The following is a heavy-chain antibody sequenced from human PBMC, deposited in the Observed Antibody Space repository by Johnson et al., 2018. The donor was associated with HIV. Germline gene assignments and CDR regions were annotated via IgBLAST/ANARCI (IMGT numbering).Heavy chain of an antibody. CDR2: ISSSGSTI. CDR1: GFIFDDYG. Sequence: QVQLVESGGGLVQPGGSLRLSCAASGFIFDDYGMSWVRQAPGKGLEWVSYISSSGSTIYYADSVKGRFTISRDNAKNSLYLQMNSLRAEDTAVYYCARDAPRYSFDIWGQGTMVTVSS. V-gene: IGHV3-11*04. CDR3: ARDAPRYSFDI. J-gene: IGHJ3*02. D-gene: IGHD2-21*01.